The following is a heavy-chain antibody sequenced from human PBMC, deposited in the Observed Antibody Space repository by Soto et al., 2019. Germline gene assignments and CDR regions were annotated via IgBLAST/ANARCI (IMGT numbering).Heavy chain of an antibody. CDR2: IYYSGST. CDR1: GFSLSTSGVG. J-gene: IGHJ4*02. V-gene: IGHV4-61*05. CDR3: ARQLPSYTIFGVVTTFDY. D-gene: IGHD3-3*01. Sequence: ESGPTLVNPTQTLTLTCTFSGFSLSTSGVGVGWIRQPPGKGLEWIGYIYYSGSTNYNPSLKSRVTISVDTSKNQFSLKLSSVTAADTAVYYCARQLPSYTIFGVVTTFDYWGQGTLVTVSS.